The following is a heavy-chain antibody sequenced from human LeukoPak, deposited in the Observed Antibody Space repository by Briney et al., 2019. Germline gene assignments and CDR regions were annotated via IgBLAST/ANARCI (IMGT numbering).Heavy chain of an antibody. CDR2: IYYSGST. V-gene: IGHV4-59*01. D-gene: IGHD4/OR15-4a*01. CDR1: GGSISSYY. J-gene: IGHJ4*02. Sequence: SKTLSLTCTVSGGSISSYYWSWIRQPPGKGLEWIGYIYYSGSTNYNPSLKSRVTISVDTSKNQFSLKLSSVTAADTAVYYCARSGYGAPHHFDYWGQGTLVTVSS. CDR3: ARSGYGAPHHFDY.